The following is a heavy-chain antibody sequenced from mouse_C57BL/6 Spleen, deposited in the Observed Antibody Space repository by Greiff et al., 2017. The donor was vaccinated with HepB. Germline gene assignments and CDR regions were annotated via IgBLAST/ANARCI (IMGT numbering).Heavy chain of an antibody. D-gene: IGHD2-2*01. Sequence: EVKLMESGGGLVKPGGSLKLSCAASGFTFSSYTMSWVRQTPEKRLEWVATISGGGGNTYYPDSVKGRFTISRDNAKNTLYLQMSSLRSEDTALYYCARHGFGHYFDYWGQGTTLTVSS. CDR1: GFTFSSYT. V-gene: IGHV5-9*01. CDR3: ARHGFGHYFDY. CDR2: ISGGGGNT. J-gene: IGHJ2*01.